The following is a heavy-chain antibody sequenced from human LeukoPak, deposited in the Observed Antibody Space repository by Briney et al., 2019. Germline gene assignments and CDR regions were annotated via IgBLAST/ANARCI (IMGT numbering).Heavy chain of an antibody. Sequence: ASVKVSCKASGYTFIDYYVHWVRQAPGQGLEWMGWINPNSGGTNYAQKFQGRVTMTRDKSISTVYMELSSLKSDDTAVYYCATEDKYCSGGNCGKFWGQGTLVTVSS. CDR3: ATEDKYCSGGNCGKF. CDR2: INPNSGGT. D-gene: IGHD2-15*01. J-gene: IGHJ4*02. V-gene: IGHV1-2*02. CDR1: GYTFIDYY.